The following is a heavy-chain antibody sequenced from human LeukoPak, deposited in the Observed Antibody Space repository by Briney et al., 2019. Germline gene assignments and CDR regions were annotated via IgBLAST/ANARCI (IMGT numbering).Heavy chain of an antibody. D-gene: IGHD3-9*01. CDR1: GFTFSSYA. CDR3: AKSARRGILTGYHDFDY. J-gene: IGHJ4*02. Sequence: PGGSLRLSCAASGFTFSSYAMSWVRQAPGKGLEWVSAISGSGGSTYYADSVKGRFTISRDNSKNTLYLQMNSLRAEDTAVYYCAKSARRGILTGYHDFDYWGQGTLVTVSS. V-gene: IGHV3-23*01. CDR2: ISGSGGST.